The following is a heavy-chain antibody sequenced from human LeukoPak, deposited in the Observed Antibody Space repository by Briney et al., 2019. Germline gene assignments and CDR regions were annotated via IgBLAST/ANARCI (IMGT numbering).Heavy chain of an antibody. CDR2: ISDTGATT. Sequence: HPGGSLRLSCAGSGFTFSSYAMSWVRQAPGKGLVWVSAISDTGATTYDADSVKGRFTISRDNSRSTLYLQMNSLRAEDTALYYCAKDTSIGRYCTNGVCSPFDYWGQGTLVTVSS. D-gene: IGHD2-8*01. V-gene: IGHV3-23*01. CDR1: GFTFSSYA. J-gene: IGHJ4*02. CDR3: AKDTSIGRYCTNGVCSPFDY.